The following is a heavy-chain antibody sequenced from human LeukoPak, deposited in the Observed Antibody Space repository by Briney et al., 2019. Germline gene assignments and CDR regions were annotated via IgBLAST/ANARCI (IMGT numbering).Heavy chain of an antibody. Sequence: GGSLRLSCAASGFTFSSYSMNWVRQAPGKGLEWVSYISSSSSAIYYADSVKGRFTISRDNAKNSLYLQMNSLRAEDTAVYYCARDRLQMLDYWGQGTLVTVSS. J-gene: IGHJ4*02. V-gene: IGHV3-48*01. D-gene: IGHD5-24*01. CDR2: ISSSSSAI. CDR3: ARDRLQMLDY. CDR1: GFTFSSYS.